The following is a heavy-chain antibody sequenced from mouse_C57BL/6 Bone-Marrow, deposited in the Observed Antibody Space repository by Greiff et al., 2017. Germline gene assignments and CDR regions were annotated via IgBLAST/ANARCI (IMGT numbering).Heavy chain of an antibody. CDR3: ARKGVRYARDY. CDR1: GYAFSSYW. D-gene: IGHD2-13*01. J-gene: IGHJ4*01. CDR2: IYPGGGYT. Sequence: QVHLMQSGAELVKPGASVKISCKASGYAFSSYWMYWVKQRPGQGLEWIGYIYPGGGYTNYNGKFKGKATLTADKSSSTAYMQLRSLTYEDYAVYFCARKGVRYARDYWGQGTSVTVSS. V-gene: IGHV1-80*01.